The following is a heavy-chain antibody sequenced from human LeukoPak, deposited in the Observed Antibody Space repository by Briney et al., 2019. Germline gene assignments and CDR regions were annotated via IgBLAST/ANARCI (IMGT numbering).Heavy chain of an antibody. CDR3: ARQPYCGGDCYFYDY. V-gene: IGHV5-51*01. CDR1: GYIFTSYW. J-gene: IGHJ4*02. D-gene: IGHD2-21*02. CDR2: IYPGDSDT. Sequence: GESLKISCKGSGYIFTSYWIGWVRQMPGKGLEWMGTIYPGDSDTRCSPSFQGQVTISADKSISTAYLQWSSLKASDTAMYYCARQPYCGGDCYFYDYWGQGTLVTVSS.